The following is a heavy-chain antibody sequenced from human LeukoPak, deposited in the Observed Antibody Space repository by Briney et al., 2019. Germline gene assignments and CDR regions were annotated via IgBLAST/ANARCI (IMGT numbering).Heavy chain of an antibody. CDR1: GGSISSYY. Sequence: SETLSLTYTVSGGSISSYYWSWIRQPPGKALEWSGYIYYSGSTHYNPSLKTRVIKSVVTVKKQFSLKLSSVNPADAAVDYWAVLVGVGTKNNWFGPRGPGTLVTV. J-gene: IGHJ5*02. V-gene: IGHV4-59*08. D-gene: IGHD2-21*01. CDR2: IYYSGST. CDR3: AVLVGVGTKNNWFGP.